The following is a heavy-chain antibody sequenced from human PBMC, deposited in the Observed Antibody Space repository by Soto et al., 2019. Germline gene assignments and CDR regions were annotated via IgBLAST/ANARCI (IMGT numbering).Heavy chain of an antibody. J-gene: IGHJ4*02. Sequence: ASVKVSCKASGYTFTSYYMHWVRQAPGKGLEWMGGFGPEDGETIYAQKFQGRVTMTEDTSTDTAYMELSSLRSEDTAVYYCATGITNYDILTGYPSPRFDYWGQGTLVTVSS. CDR3: ATGITNYDILTGYPSPRFDY. V-gene: IGHV1-24*01. CDR2: FGPEDGET. D-gene: IGHD3-9*01. CDR1: GYTFTSYY.